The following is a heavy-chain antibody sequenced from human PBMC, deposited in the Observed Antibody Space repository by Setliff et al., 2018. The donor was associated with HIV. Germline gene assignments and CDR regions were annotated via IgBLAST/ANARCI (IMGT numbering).Heavy chain of an antibody. CDR1: GYMFKGYG. D-gene: IGHD6-6*01. J-gene: IGHJ4*02. CDR2: MNPNTGNT. Sequence: ASVKVSCKTSGYMFKGYGISWVRQATGQGLEWLGWMNPNTGNTGYAQNRQGRATMTRNTSIGTAYMKLSRLRFEDTAVYYCARHPTRYSSSSYIDYWGQGTLVTVSS. CDR3: ARHPTRYSSSSYIDY. V-gene: IGHV1-8*02.